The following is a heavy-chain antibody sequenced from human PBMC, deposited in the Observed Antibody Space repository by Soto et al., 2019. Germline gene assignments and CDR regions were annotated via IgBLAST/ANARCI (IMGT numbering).Heavy chain of an antibody. Sequence: EVQLAESGGGLAQPGGSLRLSCAASGFTLGGYAMDWVRQAPGKGLVYVSGISSNGVGAYYANSVQGRFTISRDNAKNTVYLQMGSLRPEDMAVYYCARRDRPDFYYMDVWGKGTTVTVSS. J-gene: IGHJ6*03. CDR1: GFTLGGYA. V-gene: IGHV3-64*01. CDR2: ISSNGVGA. CDR3: ARRDRPDFYYMDV. D-gene: IGHD6-6*01.